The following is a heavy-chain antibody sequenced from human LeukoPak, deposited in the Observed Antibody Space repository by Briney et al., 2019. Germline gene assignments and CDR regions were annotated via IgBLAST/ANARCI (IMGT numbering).Heavy chain of an antibody. V-gene: IGHV3-33*08. CDR1: GFTFSSYG. CDR2: IWYDGSNK. J-gene: IGHJ4*02. Sequence: GRSLRLSCAASGFTFSSYGMHWVRQAPGKGLEWVAVIWYDGSNKYYADSVKGRFTISRDNSKNTLYLQMNSLRAEDTAVYYCARGLWAYCSSTSCYYFDYWGQGTLVTVSS. CDR3: ARGLWAYCSSTSCYYFDY. D-gene: IGHD2-2*01.